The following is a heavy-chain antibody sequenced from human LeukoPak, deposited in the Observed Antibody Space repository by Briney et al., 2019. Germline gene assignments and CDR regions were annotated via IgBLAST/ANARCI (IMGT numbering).Heavy chain of an antibody. CDR1: GYTFTSYD. V-gene: IGHV1-2*06. CDR2: INPNSGGT. CDR3: ARDHEEYSYGFFDY. Sequence: GASVKVSCKASGYTFTSYDINWVRQATGQGLEWMGRINPNSGGTNYAQKFQGRVTMTRDTSISTAYMELSRLRSDDTAVYYCARDHEEYSYGFFDYWGQGTLVTVSS. J-gene: IGHJ4*02. D-gene: IGHD5-18*01.